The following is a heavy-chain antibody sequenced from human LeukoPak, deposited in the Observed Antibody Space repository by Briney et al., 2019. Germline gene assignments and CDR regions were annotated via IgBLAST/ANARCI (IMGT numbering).Heavy chain of an antibody. Sequence: SQTLSLTCSVSGGSISRCSYYWSWIRQPAGKGLEWIGRIYTSGSTNYNPSLKSRVTISVDTSKNQFSLKLSSVTAADTAVYYCARVSEWELLRPNYYFDYWGQGTLVTVSS. J-gene: IGHJ4*02. CDR1: GGSISRCSYY. V-gene: IGHV4-61*02. CDR3: ARVSEWELLRPNYYFDY. D-gene: IGHD1-26*01. CDR2: IYTSGST.